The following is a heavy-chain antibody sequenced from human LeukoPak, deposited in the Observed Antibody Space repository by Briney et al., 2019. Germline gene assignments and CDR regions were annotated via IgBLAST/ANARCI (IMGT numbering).Heavy chain of an antibody. V-gene: IGHV4-59*01. CDR3: ARGGSSGYFAFDI. Sequence: PSETLSLTCTVSGGSINSYYWSWIRQPPGKGLEWIGYIYYCGNTNYNPFLRSRVTISVDTSKNQFSLKLSSVTAADTAVYYCARGGSSGYFAFDIWGQGTMVTVSS. CDR2: IYYCGNT. D-gene: IGHD3-22*01. J-gene: IGHJ3*02. CDR1: GGSINSYY.